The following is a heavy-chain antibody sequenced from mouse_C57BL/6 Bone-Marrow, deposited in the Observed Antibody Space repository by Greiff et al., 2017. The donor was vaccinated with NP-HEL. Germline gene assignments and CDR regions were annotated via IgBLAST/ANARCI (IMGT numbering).Heavy chain of an antibody. D-gene: IGHD2-3*01. CDR2: IDPSDSYT. CDR1: GYTFTSYW. CDR3: ARGDDGYYPWFAY. Sequence: VQLQQPGAELVKPGASVKLSCKASGYTFTSYWMQWVKQRPGQGLEWIGEIDPSDSYTNYNQKFKGKATLTVATSSSTAYMQLSSLTSEDSAVYYCARGDDGYYPWFAYWGQGTLVTVSA. J-gene: IGHJ3*01. V-gene: IGHV1-50*01.